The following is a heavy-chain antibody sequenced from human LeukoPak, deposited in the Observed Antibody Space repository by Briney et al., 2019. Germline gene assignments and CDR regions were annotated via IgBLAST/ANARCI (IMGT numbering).Heavy chain of an antibody. J-gene: IGHJ4*02. Sequence: PGGSLRLSCAASGFTFSSYAMHWVRQAPGKGVEWVAVISYDGSNKYYADSVKGRFTISRDNSKNTLYLQMNSLRAEDTAVYYCARDTDSSGWYSFFDYWGQGTLVTVSS. CDR2: ISYDGSNK. V-gene: IGHV3-30*04. CDR3: ARDTDSSGWYSFFDY. CDR1: GFTFSSYA. D-gene: IGHD6-19*01.